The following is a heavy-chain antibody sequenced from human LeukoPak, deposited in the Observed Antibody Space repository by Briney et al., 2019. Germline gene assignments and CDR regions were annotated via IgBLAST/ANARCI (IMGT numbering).Heavy chain of an antibody. J-gene: IGHJ6*03. D-gene: IGHD1-26*01. CDR2: IYTSGTTT. V-gene: IGHV4-61*09. CDR3: ARAKKRSGRSRNFYLDV. Sequence: MTSETLSLTCTVSDDPINSGVYYWNWIRQPAGKGLEWIGHIYTSGTTTNSNPSLKSRVAISLDPSKNHFSLKLSSVTAADTAVYYCARAKKRSGRSRNFYLDVWGKGTTVTVSS. CDR1: DDPINSGVYY.